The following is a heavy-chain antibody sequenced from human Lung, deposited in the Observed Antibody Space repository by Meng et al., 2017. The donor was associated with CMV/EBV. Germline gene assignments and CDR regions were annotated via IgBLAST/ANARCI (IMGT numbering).Heavy chain of an antibody. V-gene: IGHV4-4*02. J-gene: IGHJ4*02. CDR1: IRRCSW. Sequence: IRRCSWPSWGRQPPGKGLEWIGQSYHSESTNYNPYLESRVAKSVDKSKSHFSLKLSSVTAADTAVYYCASEGEYYYDSSGYYGYFDYWGQGTLVTVSS. D-gene: IGHD3-22*01. CDR2: SYHSEST. CDR3: ASEGEYYYDSSGYYGYFDY.